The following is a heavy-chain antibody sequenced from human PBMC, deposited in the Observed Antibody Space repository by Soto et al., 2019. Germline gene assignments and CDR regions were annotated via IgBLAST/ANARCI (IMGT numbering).Heavy chain of an antibody. CDR1: GFSVSSNY. V-gene: IGHV3-53*01. J-gene: IGHJ4*02. CDR2: IYSGGTT. D-gene: IGHD6-6*01. CDR3: AREPGSSGGDY. Sequence: GGSLRLSCAASGFSVSSNYMSWVRQAPGKGLEWVSVIYSGGTTYYADAVKGRFTISRDNSKNTLYLQMSSLRAEDTAVYYCAREPGSSGGDYWGQGTLVTVSS.